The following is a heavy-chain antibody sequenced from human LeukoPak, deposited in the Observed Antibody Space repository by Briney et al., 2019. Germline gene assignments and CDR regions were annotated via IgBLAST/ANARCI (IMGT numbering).Heavy chain of an antibody. D-gene: IGHD5-24*01. V-gene: IGHV1-2*02. CDR3: ARATTTTIYSYYFDY. CDR2: INPDSGGT. Sequence: ASVKVSCKASGYTFTGYYMHWVRQAPGQGLEWMGWINPDSGGTNYAQKFQGRVTMTRDTSISTAYMELSRLRSDDTAVYYCARATTTTIYSYYFDYWGQGTLVTVSS. CDR1: GYTFTGYY. J-gene: IGHJ4*02.